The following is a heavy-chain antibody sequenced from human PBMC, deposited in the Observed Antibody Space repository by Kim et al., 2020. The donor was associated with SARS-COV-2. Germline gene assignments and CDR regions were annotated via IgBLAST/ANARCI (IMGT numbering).Heavy chain of an antibody. D-gene: IGHD6-13*01. J-gene: IGHJ5*02. CDR2: MNPNSGNT. CDR3: ARSRLKQQLVWNKASWFDP. Sequence: ASVKVSCKASGYTFTSYDINWVRQATGQGLEWMGWMNPNSGNTGYAQKFQGRVTMTRNTSISTAYMELSSLRSEDTAVYYCARSRLKQQLVWNKASWFDPWGQGTLVTVSS. CDR1: GYTFTSYD. V-gene: IGHV1-8*01.